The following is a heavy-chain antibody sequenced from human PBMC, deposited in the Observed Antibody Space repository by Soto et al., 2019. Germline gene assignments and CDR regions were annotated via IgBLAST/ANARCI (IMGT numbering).Heavy chain of an antibody. J-gene: IGHJ3*02. CDR2: ISTSSSTI. V-gene: IGHV3-48*02. D-gene: IGHD3-10*01. Sequence: GGSLRLSCAAAGFTFRSYSMNWGRQAPGKGLEWVSYISTSSSTIYYADSVKGRFTISRDNAKNSLYLQMNSLRDEDTAVYYCARDRTYYYGSGSYYNPSFDIWGQGTMVTVSS. CDR1: GFTFRSYS. CDR3: ARDRTYYYGSGSYYNPSFDI.